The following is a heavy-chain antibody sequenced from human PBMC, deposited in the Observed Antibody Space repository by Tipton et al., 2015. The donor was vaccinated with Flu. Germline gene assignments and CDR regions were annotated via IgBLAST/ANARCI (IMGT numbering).Heavy chain of an antibody. CDR3: AASKDNLGDYYF. Sequence: TLSLTCSVSGDSVGSDYFWGWIRQSPGMGLEWIGNVHQTGNTYYNPSLRSRVTIAIDRPKNQFSLRLTSVTAADTAVYYCAASKDNLGDYYFWGQGTLVTVSS. CDR2: VHQTGNT. D-gene: IGHD4-17*01. J-gene: IGHJ4*01. V-gene: IGHV4-38-2*01. CDR1: GDSVGSDYF.